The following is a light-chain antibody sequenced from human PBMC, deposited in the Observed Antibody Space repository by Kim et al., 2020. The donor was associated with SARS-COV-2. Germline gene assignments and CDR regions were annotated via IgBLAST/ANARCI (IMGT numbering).Light chain of an antibody. J-gene: IGLJ3*02. Sequence: QLVLTQSPSASASLGASVKLTCTLDSGHINNAIAWHQQQPEKGPRFLMKVNSDGSHNRGDGIPDRFSGSRSGAERYLTISSLQSEDEAEYYCQTWGTGFWVFGGGTKVTVL. CDR3: QTWGTGFWV. CDR1: SGHINNA. CDR2: VNSDGSH. V-gene: IGLV4-69*01.